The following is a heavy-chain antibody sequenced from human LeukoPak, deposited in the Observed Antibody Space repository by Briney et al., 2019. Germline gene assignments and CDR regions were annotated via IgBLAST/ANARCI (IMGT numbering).Heavy chain of an antibody. V-gene: IGHV1-24*01. D-gene: IGHD5-18*01. CDR2: FDPEDGET. Sequence: ASVKVSCKVSGYTLTELSMHWVRQAPGKGLEWMGGFDPEDGETIYAQKFQGRVTMTEDTSTDTAYMELSSLRSEDTAVYYCATVKIKRIQLSFDYRGQGTLVTVSS. CDR3: ATVKIKRIQLSFDY. J-gene: IGHJ4*02. CDR1: GYTLTELS.